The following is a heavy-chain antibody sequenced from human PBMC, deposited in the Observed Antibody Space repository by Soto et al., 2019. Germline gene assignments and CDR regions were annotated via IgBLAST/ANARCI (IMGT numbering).Heavy chain of an antibody. Sequence: GGSLRLSCTASGLTFSTFAMSWVRQSPGKGLEWVSTISGNGGATFYADSVKGCFTISRDNSKKTLYLQMNGLRAEDTAVYYCAPRLTIFGIVKLSTWFDPWGQGTLVTVSS. CDR2: ISGNGGAT. J-gene: IGHJ5*02. CDR3: APRLTIFGIVKLSTWFDP. D-gene: IGHD3-3*01. CDR1: GLTFSTFA. V-gene: IGHV3-23*01.